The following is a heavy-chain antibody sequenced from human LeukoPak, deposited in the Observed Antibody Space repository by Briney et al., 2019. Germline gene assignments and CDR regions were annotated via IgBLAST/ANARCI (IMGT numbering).Heavy chain of an antibody. V-gene: IGHV3-30-3*01. CDR1: GFTFSNYA. CDR2: MSYDGSNK. CDR3: ARDFQWLRAMDV. D-gene: IGHD6-19*01. J-gene: IGHJ6*02. Sequence: GGSLILSCAASGFTFSNYAMHWVRQAPGKGLEWVAVMSYDGSNKYYADSVKGRFTISRDNSKNTLYVQMNSLRVEDTAVYYCARDFQWLRAMDVWGQGTTVTVSS.